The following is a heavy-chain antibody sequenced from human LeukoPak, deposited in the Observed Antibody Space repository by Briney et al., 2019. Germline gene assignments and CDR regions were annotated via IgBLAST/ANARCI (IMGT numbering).Heavy chain of an antibody. Sequence: SETLSLTCTVSGGSISSYYWRWIRQPPGKGLEWIGYIYYSGSTNYNPSLKSRVTISVDTSKNQFSLKLSSVTAADTAVYYCARKRDYFDYWGQGTLVTVSS. V-gene: IGHV4-59*08. CDR1: GGSISSYY. J-gene: IGHJ4*02. CDR2: IYYSGST. CDR3: ARKRDYFDY.